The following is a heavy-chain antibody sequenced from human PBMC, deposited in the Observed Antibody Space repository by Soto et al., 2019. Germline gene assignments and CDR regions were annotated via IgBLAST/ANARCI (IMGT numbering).Heavy chain of an antibody. V-gene: IGHV4-4*02. CDR3: ARTPIAAAADVWFDP. CDR1: SGSISSSNW. D-gene: IGHD6-13*01. CDR2: IYHSGST. Sequence: QVQLQESGPGLVKPSGTLSLTCAVSSGSISSSNWWSWVRQPPGKGLEWIGEIYHSGSTNYNPSLKSRVTISVDKSKNQFSRKLSSVTAADTAVYYCARTPIAAAADVWFDPWGQGTLVTVSS. J-gene: IGHJ5*02.